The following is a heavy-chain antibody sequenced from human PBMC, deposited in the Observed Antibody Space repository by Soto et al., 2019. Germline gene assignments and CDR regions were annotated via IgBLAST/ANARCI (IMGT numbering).Heavy chain of an antibody. J-gene: IGHJ4*02. Sequence: ASVKVSCKASGYTFTSYDINWVRQATGQGLEWMGWMNPNSGNTGYAQKFQGRVTMTRNTSISTAYMELSSLRPEDTAVYYCARVILGGYDIDYWGQGTLVTVSS. V-gene: IGHV1-8*01. D-gene: IGHD5-12*01. CDR3: ARVILGGYDIDY. CDR1: GYTFTSYD. CDR2: MNPNSGNT.